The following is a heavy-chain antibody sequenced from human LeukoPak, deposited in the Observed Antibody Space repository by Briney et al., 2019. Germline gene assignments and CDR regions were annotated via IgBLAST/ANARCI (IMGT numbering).Heavy chain of an antibody. J-gene: IGHJ4*02. D-gene: IGHD3-10*01. Sequence: GGSLRLSCAASGFTFSSYAMSWVRQAPWKGLEWVSYISSSGSAIFYADSVKGRFTISRDNAKNSLYLQLNSLRAEDTAVYYCARGVLDLWLDYWGQGTLVTVSS. V-gene: IGHV3-48*03. CDR2: ISSSGSAI. CDR3: ARGVLDLWLDY. CDR1: GFTFSSYA.